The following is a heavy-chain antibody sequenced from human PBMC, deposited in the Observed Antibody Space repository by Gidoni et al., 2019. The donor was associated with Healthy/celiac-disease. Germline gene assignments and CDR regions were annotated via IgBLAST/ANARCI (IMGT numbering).Heavy chain of an antibody. CDR3: ARVHGGYGDAFDI. Sequence: QVQLVQSGAEVKKPGASVKVSCKASGYTFTSYYMYWVRQAPGQGLEWMGIINPSGGSTSYAQKFQGRVTMTRDTSTSTVYMELSSLRSEDTAVYYCARVHGGYGDAFDIWGQGTMVTVSS. CDR2: INPSGGST. D-gene: IGHD5-12*01. CDR1: GYTFTSYY. V-gene: IGHV1-46*03. J-gene: IGHJ3*02.